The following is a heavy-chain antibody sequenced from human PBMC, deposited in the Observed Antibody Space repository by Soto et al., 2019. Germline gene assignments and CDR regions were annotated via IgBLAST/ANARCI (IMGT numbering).Heavy chain of an antibody. J-gene: IGHJ6*02. V-gene: IGHV3-30*18. CDR2: ISFDGTIT. CDR1: GFIFNTFA. CDR3: AKNPRIYLFHHQYLIDV. Sequence: GGSLRLSCASSGFIFNTFAMHWVRQAPGKGLEWLAVISFDGTITYYTDSVKGRFTISRDNPSNTLYLQMNSLRAEDTAVYYCAKNPRIYLFHHQYLIDVWGQGTPVTVSS. D-gene: IGHD2-15*01.